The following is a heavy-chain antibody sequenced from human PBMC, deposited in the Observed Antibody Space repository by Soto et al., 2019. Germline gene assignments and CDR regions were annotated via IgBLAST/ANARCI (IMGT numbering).Heavy chain of an antibody. CDR1: GYTFTSYD. D-gene: IGHD6-13*01. V-gene: IGHV1-46*03. CDR3: ARDGAAAGTGLYNWFDP. Sequence: ASVKVSCKASGYTFTSYDINWVRQAPGQGLEWMGIINPSGGSTSYAQKFQGRVTMTRDTSTSTVYMELSSLRSEDTAVYYCARDGAAAGTGLYNWFDPWGQGTLVTVSS. CDR2: INPSGGST. J-gene: IGHJ5*02.